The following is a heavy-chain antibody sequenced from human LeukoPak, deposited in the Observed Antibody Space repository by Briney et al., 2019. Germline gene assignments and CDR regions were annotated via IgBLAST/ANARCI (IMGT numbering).Heavy chain of an antibody. D-gene: IGHD1/OR15-1a*01. V-gene: IGHV4-4*07. CDR2: IYTSGST. J-gene: IGHJ3*02. Sequence: SETLSLTCTVSSGSISSDYWSWIRQPAGKGLEWTGRIYTSGSTSYNPSLKSRVTISVDKSKNQLSLKLSSVTAADTAVYHCARVLIAGTTAAFDIWGQGTMVTVSS. CDR3: ARVLIAGTTAAFDI. CDR1: SGSISSDY.